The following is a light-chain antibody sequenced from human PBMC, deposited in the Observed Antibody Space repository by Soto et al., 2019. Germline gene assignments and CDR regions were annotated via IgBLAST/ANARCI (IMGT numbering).Light chain of an antibody. Sequence: AIRMTQSPSSLSASTGDRITITCRASQDISNYLVWYQQIPGKAPKVLIHAASTLQGGVSSRFRGSGSGTDFTLTINGLQSEDFATYYCQHYYRYPWTFGQGTKV. CDR3: QHYYRYPWT. CDR2: AAS. CDR1: QDISNY. J-gene: IGKJ1*01. V-gene: IGKV1-8*01.